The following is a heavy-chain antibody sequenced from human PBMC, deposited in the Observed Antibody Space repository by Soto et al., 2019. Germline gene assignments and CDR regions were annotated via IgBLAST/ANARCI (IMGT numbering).Heavy chain of an antibody. V-gene: IGHV3-21*01. CDR1: GFTFSSYI. CDR2: ISSSSSYT. D-gene: IGHD3-10*01. CDR3: ARVEARWFGEFYYYYMDV. Sequence: GGSLRLSCAASGFTFSSYIRNWVRSAPGTGMEWVSSISSSSSYTYYADSVKGRFTISRDNAKNSLYLQMNSLRAEDTAVYYCARVEARWFGEFYYYYMDVWGKGTTVTVSS. J-gene: IGHJ6*03.